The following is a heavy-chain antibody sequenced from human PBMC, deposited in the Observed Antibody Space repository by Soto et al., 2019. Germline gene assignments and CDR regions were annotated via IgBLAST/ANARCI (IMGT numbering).Heavy chain of an antibody. CDR2: IYHTGTT. J-gene: IGHJ5*02. V-gene: IGHV4-30-2*01. CDR3: ARGINYYDSSGDSWFDP. CDR1: GGSINSGDYS. Sequence: SETLSLTCTVSGGSINSGDYSWTWIRQPPGKGLEWIGYIYHTGTTYYNKSLKSRVTISVDRSKNQFSLKLSSVTAADTAVYCCARGINYYDSSGDSWFDPWGQGTLVTVS. D-gene: IGHD3-22*01.